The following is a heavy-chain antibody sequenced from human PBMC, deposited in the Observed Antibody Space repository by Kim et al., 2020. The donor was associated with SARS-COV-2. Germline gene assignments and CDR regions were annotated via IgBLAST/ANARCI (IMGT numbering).Heavy chain of an antibody. V-gene: IGHV3-23*01. CDR1: GFTFSSYA. D-gene: IGHD3-10*01. CDR3: AKAVNYYGSGSYYQ. Sequence: GGSLRLSCAASGFTFSSYAMSWVRQAPGKGLEWVSAISGSGGSTYYADSVKGRFTISRDNSKNTLYLQMNSLRAEDTAVYYCAKAVNYYGSGSYYQWGQGTLVTVSS. J-gene: IGHJ4*02. CDR2: ISGSGGST.